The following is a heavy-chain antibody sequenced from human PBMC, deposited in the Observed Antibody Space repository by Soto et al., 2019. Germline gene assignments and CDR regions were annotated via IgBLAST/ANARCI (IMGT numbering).Heavy chain of an antibody. J-gene: IGHJ3*02. CDR3: AKTANGWFSAFYI. CDR1: GFTFSSYA. Sequence: EVQLLESGGGLVQPGGSLRLSWAASGFTFSSYAMSWVRQAPGKGLEWVSAISGSGGTTYYADSVKGRFTFSRDNSKNTLYLQMNSLRAEDTAVYYCAKTANGWFSAFYIWGQWTMVTVSS. V-gene: IGHV3-23*01. CDR2: ISGSGGTT. D-gene: IGHD6-19*01.